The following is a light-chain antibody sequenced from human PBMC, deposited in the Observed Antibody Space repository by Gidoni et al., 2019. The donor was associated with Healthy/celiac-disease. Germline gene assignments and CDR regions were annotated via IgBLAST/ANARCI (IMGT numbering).Light chain of an antibody. CDR2: AAS. J-gene: IGKJ2*01. Sequence: DIQLTQSPSFLSASVGDRVTITCRASQGISSDLAWYQQKPGKAPKLLIYAASTLQSGVPSRFSGSGSGTEFTLTISSLQPEDFATYFCQQLNSYPPTFXXXTKLEIK. V-gene: IGKV1-9*01. CDR1: QGISSD. CDR3: QQLNSYPPT.